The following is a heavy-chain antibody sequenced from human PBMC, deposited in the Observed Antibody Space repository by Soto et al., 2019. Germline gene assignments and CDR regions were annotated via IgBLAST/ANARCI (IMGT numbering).Heavy chain of an antibody. CDR1: GYSFTSYC. V-gene: IGHV5-10-1*01. CDR2: IDPSDSYT. Sequence: GESLKISCKGSGYSFTSYCISWVRQMPGKGLEWMGRIDPSDSYTNYSPSFQGHVTISADKSISTAYLQWSSLKASDTAMYYCARRRRCSSTSCYSGYYYGMDVWGQGTTVTVSS. D-gene: IGHD2-2*01. J-gene: IGHJ6*02. CDR3: ARRRRCSSTSCYSGYYYGMDV.